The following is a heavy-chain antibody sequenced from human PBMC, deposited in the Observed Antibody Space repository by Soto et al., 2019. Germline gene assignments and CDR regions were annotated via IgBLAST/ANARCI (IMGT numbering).Heavy chain of an antibody. V-gene: IGHV4-30-4*02. CDR3: ARHRAVAHLDY. CDR2: IYFSGST. D-gene: IGHD5-12*01. J-gene: IGHJ4*02. CDR1: GDSVNSDNYY. Sequence: PSETLSLTCDVFGDSVNSDNYYWTWIRQPPGKDLEWIGNIYFSGSTYYNPSLNSRVTLSIDTSKNHFSLKLTSVTAADTAMYYCARHRAVAHLDYWGRGTLVAFSS.